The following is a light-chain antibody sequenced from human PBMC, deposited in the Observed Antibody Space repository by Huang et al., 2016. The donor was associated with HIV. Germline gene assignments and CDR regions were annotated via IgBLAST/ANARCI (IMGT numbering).Light chain of an antibody. CDR2: AAS. V-gene: IGKV1-39*01. CDR3: QQSYNTPLT. Sequence: DIQMTQSPSSLSASVGDRVTITCRASQSINSYLNWYQQKPGKAPKVLIYAASSLQSGFPSRFSGSGSGTDFTLTINSLQPEDFAIYYCQQSYNTPLTFGGGTRLEIK. CDR1: QSINSY. J-gene: IGKJ4*01.